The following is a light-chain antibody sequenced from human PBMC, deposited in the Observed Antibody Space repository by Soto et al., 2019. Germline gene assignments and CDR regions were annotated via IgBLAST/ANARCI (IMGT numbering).Light chain of an antibody. V-gene: IGLV2-8*01. CDR1: SSDVGGYNY. Sequence: QSVLTQPPSASGSPGQSVTISCTGTSSDVGGYNYVSWYQQHPGKAPKLMIYEVSKRPSVVPDRFSGSKSGNTASLTVSGLQAEDEADYYCSSYAGSNHWVFGGGTKVTVL. J-gene: IGLJ3*02. CDR3: SSYAGSNHWV. CDR2: EVS.